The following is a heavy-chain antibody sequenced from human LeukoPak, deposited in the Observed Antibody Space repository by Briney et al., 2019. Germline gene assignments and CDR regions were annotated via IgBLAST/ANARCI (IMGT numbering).Heavy chain of an antibody. CDR1: GFTFTDYA. D-gene: IGHD1-26*01. V-gene: IGHV3-30-3*01. J-gene: IGHJ4*02. Sequence: QPGRSLRLSCAASGFTFTDYAIHWVRQAPGKGLESVAVISYDGDHKYYPDSVKGRFTISRDNSKNTVYIQMNSLRVEDTAVYFCAREYYSGNYYVFDYWGQGTLVTVSS. CDR3: AREYYSGNYYVFDY. CDR2: ISYDGDHK.